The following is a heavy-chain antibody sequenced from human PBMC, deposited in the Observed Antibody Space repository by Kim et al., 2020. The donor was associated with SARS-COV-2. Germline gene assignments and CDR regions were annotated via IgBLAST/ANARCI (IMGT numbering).Heavy chain of an antibody. CDR2: NP. Sequence: NPNYAQGFKGRYVFSLDTSVSTAYMQINSLRTEDTAVYYCARHSLSSDFDYWGQGTLLTVSS. J-gene: IGHJ4*02. CDR3: ARHSLSSDFDY. V-gene: IGHV7-4-1*02. D-gene: IGHD6-6*01.